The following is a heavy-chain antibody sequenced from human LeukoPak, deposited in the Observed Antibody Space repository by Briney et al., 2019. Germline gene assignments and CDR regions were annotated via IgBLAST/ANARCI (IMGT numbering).Heavy chain of an antibody. CDR3: ARGFLMVRGVIGAY. CDR1: GYTFTSYD. D-gene: IGHD3-10*01. V-gene: IGHV1-8*01. CDR2: MNPNSGNT. Sequence: ASVKVSCKASGYTFTSYDINWVGQAPGKGLGWMGWMNPNSGNTGYAQKFQGRVTMTRNTSISTAYMELSSLRSEDTAVYYCARGFLMVRGVIGAYWGQGTLVTVSS. J-gene: IGHJ4*02.